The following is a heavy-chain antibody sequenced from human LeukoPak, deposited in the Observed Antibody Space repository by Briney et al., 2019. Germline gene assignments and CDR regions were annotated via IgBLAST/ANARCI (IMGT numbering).Heavy chain of an antibody. CDR1: GGSISRYY. D-gene: IGHD1-1*01. V-gene: IGHV4-59*12. CDR3: ARGSATGLAY. J-gene: IGHJ4*02. CDR2: IYYSGST. Sequence: PSETLSLTCTVSGGSISRYYWIWIRQPPGKGLECIGYIYYSGSTNYNPSLKSRVTISVDTSKNQFSLKLSSVTAADTAVYYCARGSATGLAYWGQGTLVTVSS.